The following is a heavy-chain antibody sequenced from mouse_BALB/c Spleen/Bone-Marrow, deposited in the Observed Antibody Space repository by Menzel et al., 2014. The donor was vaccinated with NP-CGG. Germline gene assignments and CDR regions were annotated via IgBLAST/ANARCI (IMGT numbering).Heavy chain of an antibody. D-gene: IGHD1-2*01. CDR2: IDTSDSYT. CDR1: GYTFTDYW. CDR3: ARSAGYWYFDV. Sequence: VQLQQSGAELVMPGASVKMSCKASGYTFTDYWMHWVKQRPGQGLEWIGAIDTSDSYTSYNQKFKGKATLTVDESSSTAYMKLNSLTSEDSAVYYCARSAGYWYFDVGGAGTTVAVSS. J-gene: IGHJ1*01. V-gene: IGHV1-69*01.